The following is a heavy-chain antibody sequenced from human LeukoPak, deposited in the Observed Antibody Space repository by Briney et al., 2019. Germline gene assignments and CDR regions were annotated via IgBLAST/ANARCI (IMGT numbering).Heavy chain of an antibody. Sequence: ASVKVSCKVSGYTLTELSMHWVRQAPGKGLEWMGGFDPEDGETIYAQKFQGRVTVTEDTSTDTAYMELSSLRSEDTAVYYCATDRYDFWSGYKYWGQGTLVTVSS. D-gene: IGHD3-3*01. V-gene: IGHV1-24*01. J-gene: IGHJ4*02. CDR1: GYTLTELS. CDR3: ATDRYDFWSGYKY. CDR2: FDPEDGET.